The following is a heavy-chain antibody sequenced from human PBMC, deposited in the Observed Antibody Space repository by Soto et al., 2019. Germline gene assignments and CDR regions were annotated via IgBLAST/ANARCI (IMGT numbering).Heavy chain of an antibody. CDR2: ISAYNGKT. J-gene: IGHJ6*02. D-gene: IGHD3-10*01. V-gene: IGHV1-18*04. CDR3: ARFGDYYNDNVMDV. CDR1: GYTFINYG. Sequence: QVQLVQSGAEVKTPGASVKVSCKDSGYTFINYGISWVRQAPGQGLEWMGWISAYNGKTNYPQKLQGRVTMTTDTSTSTASMVLRSLRSDDTALYYCARFGDYYNDNVMDVWGQGTTVTVSS.